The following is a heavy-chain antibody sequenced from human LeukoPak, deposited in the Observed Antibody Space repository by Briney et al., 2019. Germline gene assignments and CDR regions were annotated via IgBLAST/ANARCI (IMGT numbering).Heavy chain of an antibody. CDR3: ARDQRYDYVWGSYRYFTFDY. J-gene: IGHJ4*02. Sequence: ASVKVSCKASGYTFTSYGISWVRQAPGQGLEWMGWISAYNGNTNYAQKLQGRVTMTTDTSTSTAYVELRSLRSDDTAVYYCARDQRYDYVWGSYRYFTFDYWGQGTLVTVSS. D-gene: IGHD3-16*02. CDR2: ISAYNGNT. V-gene: IGHV1-18*01. CDR1: GYTFTSYG.